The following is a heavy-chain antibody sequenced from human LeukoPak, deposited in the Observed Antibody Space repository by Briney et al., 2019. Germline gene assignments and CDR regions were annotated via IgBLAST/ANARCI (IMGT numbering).Heavy chain of an antibody. Sequence: SETLSLTCTVSGGSISSYYWSWIRQPPGKGLEWIGYIYYSGSTNYNPSLKSRVTISVDTSKNQFSLKLSSVTAADTAVYYCARLRSKYYGHDYWGQGTLVTVSS. J-gene: IGHJ4*02. CDR1: GGSISSYY. D-gene: IGHD3-10*01. CDR2: IYYSGST. CDR3: ARLRSKYYGHDY. V-gene: IGHV4-59*08.